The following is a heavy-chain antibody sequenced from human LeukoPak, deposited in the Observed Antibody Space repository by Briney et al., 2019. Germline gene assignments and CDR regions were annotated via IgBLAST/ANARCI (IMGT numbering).Heavy chain of an antibody. CDR2: ISAYNGNT. V-gene: IGHV1-18*01. CDR3: ARDWGTYDFWSGYYIGDYFDY. CDR1: GYTFTSYG. Sequence: ASVKVSCKASGYTFTSYGISWVRQAPGQGLEWMGWISAYNGNTNYAQKLQGRVTMTTDTSTSTAYMELRSLRSDDTAVYYCARDWGTYDFWSGYYIGDYFDYWGQGTLVTVSS. J-gene: IGHJ4*02. D-gene: IGHD3-3*01.